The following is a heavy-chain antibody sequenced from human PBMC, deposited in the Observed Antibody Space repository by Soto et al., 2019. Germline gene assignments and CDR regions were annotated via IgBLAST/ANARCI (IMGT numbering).Heavy chain of an antibody. CDR2: INAGNGNT. CDR3: ARVKKDFGVVLAMYV. V-gene: IGHV1-3*01. CDR1: GYTFTSYS. D-gene: IGHD3-3*01. Sequence: ASVKVSCKASGYTFTSYSMHWVRQAPGQRLEWMGWINAGNGNTKYSQKFQGRVTITRDTSASTAYMELSSLRSEDTAVYYCARVKKDFGVVLAMYVWGQGTTVTVSS. J-gene: IGHJ6*02.